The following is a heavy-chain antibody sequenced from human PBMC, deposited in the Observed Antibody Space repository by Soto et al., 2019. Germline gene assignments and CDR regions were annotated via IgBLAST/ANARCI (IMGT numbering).Heavy chain of an antibody. J-gene: IGHJ5*02. D-gene: IGHD4-17*01. Sequence: EVHLVESGGGLVQPGGSLRLSCAASGFMFSSYWMHWVRQAPGKGLEWVANVKFDGSEQYYVDSVKGRFTISRDNAKSSVYLQMNSLRVEDTAVYYCATLTVTLTKWFDPWGQGTLVTVSS. CDR1: GFMFSSYW. CDR3: ATLTVTLTKWFDP. V-gene: IGHV3-7*01. CDR2: VKFDGSEQ.